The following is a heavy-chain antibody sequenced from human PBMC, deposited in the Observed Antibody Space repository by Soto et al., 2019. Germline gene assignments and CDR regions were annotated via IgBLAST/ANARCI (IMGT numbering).Heavy chain of an antibody. CDR1: IGSISTHY. CDR2: THYSGTP. D-gene: IGHD6-13*01. J-gene: IGHJ4*01. CDR3: AGSYGKAWYTY. Sequence: SSETLSLTCTVSIGSISTHYWSWIRQPPGKGLEWIGYTHYSGTPHYNPSLKSRVTTSVDTSKNQFSLRLNSVTAADTAIYYCAGSYGKAWYTYWGQGILVTVSS. V-gene: IGHV4-59*11.